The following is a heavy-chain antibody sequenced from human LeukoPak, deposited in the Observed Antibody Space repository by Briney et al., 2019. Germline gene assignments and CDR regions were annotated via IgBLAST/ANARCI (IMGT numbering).Heavy chain of an antibody. CDR3: ARPSSSGYYYRNWFDP. CDR2: INPNSGGT. V-gene: IGHV1-2*02. J-gene: IGHJ5*02. CDR1: GYTFTSNY. D-gene: IGHD3-22*01. Sequence: ASVKVSCKAFGYTFTSNYMHWVRQAPGQGLEWMGWINPNSGGTNYAQKFQGRVTMTRDTSISTAYMELSRLRSDGTAVYYCARPSSSGYYYRNWFDPWGQGTLVTVSS.